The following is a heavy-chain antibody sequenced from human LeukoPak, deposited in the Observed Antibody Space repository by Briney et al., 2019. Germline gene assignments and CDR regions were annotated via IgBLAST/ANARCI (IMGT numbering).Heavy chain of an antibody. D-gene: IGHD3-3*01. CDR2: ISAYNGNT. CDR1: GYTFTSYG. V-gene: IGHV1-18*01. J-gene: IGHJ4*02. CDR3: ARGPLTIFGVVTQSRPIDY. Sequence: GASVKVSCKASGYTFTSYGISWVRQAPGQGLEWMGWISAYNGNTNYAQKLQGRVTMTTDTSTSTAYMELRSLRSDDTAVYYCARGPLTIFGVVTQSRPIDYWGQGTLVTVSS.